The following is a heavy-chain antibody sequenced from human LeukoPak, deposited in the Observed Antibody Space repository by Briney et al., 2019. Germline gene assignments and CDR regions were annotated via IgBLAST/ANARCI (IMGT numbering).Heavy chain of an antibody. CDR1: GGSISSSSYY. CDR2: IYYSGST. CDR3: AIAYYYDGSGFSYYFDY. V-gene: IGHV4-39*01. D-gene: IGHD3-22*01. J-gene: IGHJ4*02. Sequence: PSETLSLTCTVSGGSISSSSYYWGWIRQPPGKRLEWIGSIYYSGSTYYNPSLKSQVTISVDTSKNQFSLKLSSVTTADTAVYYCAIAYYYDGSGFSYYFDYWGQGTLVTVSS.